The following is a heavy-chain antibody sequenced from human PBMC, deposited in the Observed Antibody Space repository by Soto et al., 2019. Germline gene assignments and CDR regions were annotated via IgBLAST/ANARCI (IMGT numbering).Heavy chain of an antibody. CDR2: ISKDGSNK. D-gene: IGHD3-10*01. CDR3: AREKGDQDRLGRGVMFRYYWYFDF. CDR1: GFTFSDYA. Sequence: QVQLVESGGGVVQPGGSLTLSCAGSGFTFSDYAMNWVRQAPGKGLEWVAVISKDGSNKYHADSVKGRFTNSRDNYKNTLYLQMRSLISEDTTVYYCAREKGDQDRLGRGVMFRYYWYFDFLCRGNLVTVSS. V-gene: IGHV3-30-3*01. J-gene: IGHJ2*01.